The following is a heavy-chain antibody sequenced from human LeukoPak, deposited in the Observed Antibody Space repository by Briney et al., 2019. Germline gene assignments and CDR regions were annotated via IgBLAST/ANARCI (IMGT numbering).Heavy chain of an antibody. CDR3: AKEVAAAGRGRVDY. Sequence: GGSLRLSCAASGFTFSSYARSWVRQAPGKGLEWVSAINGSGGSTYYADSVKGRFTISRDNSKNTLYLQMNSLRAEDTAVYYCAKEVAAAGRGRVDYWGQGTLVTVSS. V-gene: IGHV3-23*01. J-gene: IGHJ4*02. D-gene: IGHD6-13*01. CDR2: INGSGGST. CDR1: GFTFSSYA.